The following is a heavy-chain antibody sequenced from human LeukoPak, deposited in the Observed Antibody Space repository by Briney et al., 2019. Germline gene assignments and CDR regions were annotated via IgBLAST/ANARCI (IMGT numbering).Heavy chain of an antibody. V-gene: IGHV1-69*13. D-gene: IGHD1-26*01. CDR1: GGTFSSYA. CDR3: ARDGVGATAEDYYYYYYMDV. J-gene: IGHJ6*03. CDR2: IIPIFGTA. Sequence: ASVKFSCKASGGTFSSYAISWVRQAPGQGLEWMGGIIPIFGTANYAQKFQGRVTITADESTSTAYMELSSLRSEDTAVYYCARDGVGATAEDYYYYYYMDVWGKGTTVTVSS.